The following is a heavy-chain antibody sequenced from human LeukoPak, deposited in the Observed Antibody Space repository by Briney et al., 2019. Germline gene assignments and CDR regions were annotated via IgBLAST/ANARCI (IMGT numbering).Heavy chain of an antibody. CDR2: ISGSGTST. D-gene: IGHD6-19*01. Sequence: GGSLRLSCAPSGFAFSDYYMSWIRQGPGKGLEWISYISGSGTSTNYADSVKGRFTISRDNAKNSLYLQMNSLRAEDAAVYYCASTSGWYEPIDYWGQGTLVTVSS. CDR1: GFAFSDYY. CDR3: ASTSGWYEPIDY. J-gene: IGHJ4*02. V-gene: IGHV3-11*06.